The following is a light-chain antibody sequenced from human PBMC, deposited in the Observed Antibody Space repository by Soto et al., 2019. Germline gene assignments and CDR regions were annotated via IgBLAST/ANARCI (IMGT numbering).Light chain of an antibody. J-gene: IGKJ4*01. V-gene: IGKV3-15*01. Sequence: EIVMTQSPATRSVSPGERATLSCRASQSVSSNLAWYQQKPGQAPRLLIYGASTRATGIPARFGGSGSGTELTLTISSLQSEDFAVYYCQQFSRYPLTFGGGTKGDIX. CDR2: GAS. CDR1: QSVSSN. CDR3: QQFSRYPLT.